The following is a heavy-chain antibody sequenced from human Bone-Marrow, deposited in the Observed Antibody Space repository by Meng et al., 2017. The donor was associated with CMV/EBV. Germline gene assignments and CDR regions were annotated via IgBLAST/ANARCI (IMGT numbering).Heavy chain of an antibody. V-gene: IGHV1-2*02. CDR3: ARLRLRVLRFLEWSYYGMDV. D-gene: IGHD3-3*01. Sequence: ASVKVSCKASGYTFTGYYMHWVRQAPGQGLEWMGWINPNSGGTNYAQKFQGRVTMTRDTSISTAYMELSSLRSEDTAVYYCARLRLRVLRFLEWSYYGMDVWGQGTTVTVSS. CDR2: INPNSGGT. J-gene: IGHJ6*02. CDR1: GYTFTGYY.